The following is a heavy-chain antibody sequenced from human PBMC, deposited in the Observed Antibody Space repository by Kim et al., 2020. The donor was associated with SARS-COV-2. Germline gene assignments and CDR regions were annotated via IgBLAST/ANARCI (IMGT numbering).Heavy chain of an antibody. J-gene: IGHJ6*02. CDR1: GFTFSSYW. D-gene: IGHD4-17*01. V-gene: IGHV3-7*01. Sequence: GGSLRLSCAASGFTFSSYWMSWVRQAPVKGLEWVANIKQDGSEKYYVDSVKGRFTISRDNAKNSLYLQMNSLRAEDTAVYYCASAYGDYVRPYYYYGMDVWGQGTTVTVSS. CDR3: ASAYGDYVRPYYYYGMDV. CDR2: IKQDGSEK.